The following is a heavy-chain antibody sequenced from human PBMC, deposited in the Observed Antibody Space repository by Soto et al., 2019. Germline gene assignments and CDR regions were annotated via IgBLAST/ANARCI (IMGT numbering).Heavy chain of an antibody. Sequence: GASVKVSCKASGYTFTSYDINWVRQATGQGLEWMGWMNPNSGNTGYAQKFQGRVTMTRNTSISTAYMELSSLRSEDTAVYYCARDTFCSGGSCHYYFDYWGQGTLVTVSS. CDR1: GYTFTSYD. J-gene: IGHJ4*02. V-gene: IGHV1-8*01. CDR3: ARDTFCSGGSCHYYFDY. CDR2: MNPNSGNT. D-gene: IGHD2-15*01.